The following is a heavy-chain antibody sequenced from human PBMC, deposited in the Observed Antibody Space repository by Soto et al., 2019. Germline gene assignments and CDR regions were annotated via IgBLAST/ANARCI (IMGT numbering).Heavy chain of an antibody. Sequence: GASVKVSCKASGYTFTSYGISWVRQAPGQGLEWMGWISAYNGNTNYAQKLQGRVTMTTDTSTSTAYMELRSLRSDDTAVYYCAMRAVDTANYYGMDVWGQGTTVTVSS. CDR2: ISAYNGNT. CDR3: AMRAVDTANYYGMDV. D-gene: IGHD5-18*01. CDR1: GYTFTSYG. V-gene: IGHV1-18*01. J-gene: IGHJ6*02.